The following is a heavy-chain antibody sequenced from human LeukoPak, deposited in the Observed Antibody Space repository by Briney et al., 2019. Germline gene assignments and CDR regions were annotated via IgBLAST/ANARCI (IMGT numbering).Heavy chain of an antibody. Sequence: GGSLRLSCVASGFTFSSYVMSWVRQAPGKGLEWVSAISGSGGSTYYADSVKGRFTISRDNSKNTLYMQMNSLRAEDTAVYYCAKSPEGVWNYWGQGTLVTVSS. V-gene: IGHV3-23*01. CDR2: ISGSGGST. CDR3: AKSPEGVWNY. J-gene: IGHJ4*02. CDR1: GFTFSSYV. D-gene: IGHD6-6*01.